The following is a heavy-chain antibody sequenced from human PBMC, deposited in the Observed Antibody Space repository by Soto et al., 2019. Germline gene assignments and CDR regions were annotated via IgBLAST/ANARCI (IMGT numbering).Heavy chain of an antibody. CDR1: GFTFSSYD. CDR2: IGTAGDT. J-gene: IGHJ3*02. Sequence: GGSLRLSCAASGFTFSSYDMHWVRQATGKGLEWVSAIGTAGDTYYPGSVKGRFTISRENAKNSLYLQMNSLRAGDTAVYYCARMIGYCSGGSCSVGAFDIWCQGTMVTVSS. V-gene: IGHV3-13*01. D-gene: IGHD2-15*01. CDR3: ARMIGYCSGGSCSVGAFDI.